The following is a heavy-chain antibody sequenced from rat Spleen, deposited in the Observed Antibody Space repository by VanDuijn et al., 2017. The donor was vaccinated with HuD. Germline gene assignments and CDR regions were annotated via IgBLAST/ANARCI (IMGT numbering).Heavy chain of an antibody. CDR1: GFSLTSHS. Sequence: QVQLKESGPGLVQPSQTLSLTCTVSGFSLTSHSVHWVRQPPGKGLEWMGGLWGDGSTDYNSTLKSRLSISRDTSKSQVFLKMNSLQSEDTAMYFCARSAKYYYDGSYYYVHFDYWGQGVMVTVSS. D-gene: IGHD1-12*02. CDR2: LWGDGST. CDR3: ARSAKYYYDGSYYYVHFDY. V-gene: IGHV2-1*01. J-gene: IGHJ2*01.